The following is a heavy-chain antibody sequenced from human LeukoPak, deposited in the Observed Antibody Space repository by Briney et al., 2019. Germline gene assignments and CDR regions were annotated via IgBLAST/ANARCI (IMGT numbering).Heavy chain of an antibody. CDR1: GGSFSGYY. CDR3: AREVGATTE. D-gene: IGHD1-26*01. V-gene: IGHV4-34*01. Sequence: SETLSLTCAVYGGSFSGYYWSWIRQPPGKGLEWIGEINHSGSTNYNPSLKSRVTISVDTSKNQFSLKLSSVTAADTAVYYCAREVGATTEWGQGTLVTVSS. J-gene: IGHJ4*02. CDR2: INHSGST.